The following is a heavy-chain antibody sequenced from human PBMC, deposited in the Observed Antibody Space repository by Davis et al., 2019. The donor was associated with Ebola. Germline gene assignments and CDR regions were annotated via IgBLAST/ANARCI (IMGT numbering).Heavy chain of an antibody. D-gene: IGHD3-10*01. CDR1: GFDFDNSW. CDR2: ISYDGSNK. CDR3: ARPRYGSGSYYAY. Sequence: PGGSLRLSCVVSGFDFDNSWMTWVRQAPGKGLEWVALISYDGSNKYYADSVKGRFTISRDNSKNTLYLQMNSLRAKDTAMYYCARPRYGSGSYYAYWGQGTLVTVSS. J-gene: IGHJ4*02. V-gene: IGHV3-30-3*01.